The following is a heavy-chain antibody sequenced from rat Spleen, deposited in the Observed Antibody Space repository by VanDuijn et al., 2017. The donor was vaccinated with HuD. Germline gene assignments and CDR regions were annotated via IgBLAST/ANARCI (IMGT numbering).Heavy chain of an antibody. CDR2: INYEGSST. J-gene: IGHJ2*01. CDR3: ANNWELYY. Sequence: EVQLVESGGGLVQPGRSLKLSCAASGFTFSDYYMAWVRQAPKKGLEWVASINYEGSSTYYGDSVKGRFTISRDNAKSTQYLQMNSLRSEDTATYYCANNWELYYWGQGVMVTVSS. CDR1: GFTFSDYY. V-gene: IGHV5-22*01. D-gene: IGHD5-1*01.